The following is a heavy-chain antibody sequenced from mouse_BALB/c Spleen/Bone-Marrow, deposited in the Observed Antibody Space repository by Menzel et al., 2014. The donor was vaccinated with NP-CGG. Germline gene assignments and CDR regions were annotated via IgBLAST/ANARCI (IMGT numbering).Heavy chain of an antibody. CDR1: GYTFTSYW. J-gene: IGHJ1*01. D-gene: IGHD1-1*01. Sequence: VQLQQSGAELVKPGASVKLSCKASGYTFTSYWMHWVKQRPGQGLEWIGEINPSNGRTNYNEKFKSKATLTVDKSSSTVYMQLSSLTSEDSAVYYCARYLHYYGSSYGYFDVWGAGTTVTVSS. V-gene: IGHV1S81*02. CDR2: INPSNGRT. CDR3: ARYLHYYGSSYGYFDV.